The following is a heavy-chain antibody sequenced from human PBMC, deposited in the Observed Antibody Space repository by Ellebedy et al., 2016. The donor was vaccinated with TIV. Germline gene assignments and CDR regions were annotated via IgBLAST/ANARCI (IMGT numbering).Heavy chain of an antibody. CDR3: GRLRSTTYMDAFDI. V-gene: IGHV5-51*01. D-gene: IGHD2-2*01. CDR1: GYSFISYW. J-gene: IGHJ3*02. Sequence: GGSLRLXXKGSGYSFISYWIGWVRQMPGKGLEWMGNIYPNDFDTRYSPSFSGQVNISADKSIATAYLQWSSLKASNTAMYYCGRLRSTTYMDAFDIWGQGTMVTVSP. CDR2: IYPNDFDT.